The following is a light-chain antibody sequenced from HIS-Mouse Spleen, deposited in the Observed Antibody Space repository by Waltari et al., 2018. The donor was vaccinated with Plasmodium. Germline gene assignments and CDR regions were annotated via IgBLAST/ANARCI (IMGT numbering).Light chain of an antibody. Sequence: SYELTQPPSVSVSPGQTARITCSGDALPKKYAYWYQQKSGQAPVLGIYEDSKRPSGIPESISGSSSGTMATLTIRGAQVEDEADYYCYSADSSGKQRVFGGGTKLTVL. V-gene: IGLV3-10*01. J-gene: IGLJ3*02. CDR2: EDS. CDR1: ALPKKY. CDR3: YSADSSGKQRV.